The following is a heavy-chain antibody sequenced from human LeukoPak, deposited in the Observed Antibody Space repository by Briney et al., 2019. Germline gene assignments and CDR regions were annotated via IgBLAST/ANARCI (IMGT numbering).Heavy chain of an antibody. J-gene: IGHJ4*02. CDR2: LRYDESNK. Sequence: PGGSLRLSCAASGFTFRSYGMHWVRQAPGKGLEWVTFLRYDESNKYYADSVKGRFTISRDNSNNTLYLQMNSLRAEDTAVYYCASQLLSGALIDYWGQGTLVTVSS. V-gene: IGHV3-30*02. CDR3: ASQLLSGALIDY. CDR1: GFTFRSYG. D-gene: IGHD1-26*01.